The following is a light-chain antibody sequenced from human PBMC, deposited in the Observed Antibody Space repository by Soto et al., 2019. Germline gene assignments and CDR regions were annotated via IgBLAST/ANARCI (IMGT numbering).Light chain of an antibody. J-gene: IGKJ3*01. CDR1: QSVSSN. V-gene: IGKV3-15*01. Sequence: EIVMTQSPATLSVSPGERATLSCRASQSVSSNLAWYQQKPGQAPRLLIYDASTRATGIPARFSGSGSGTEFTLTISSLQSEDFAVYYCQQYHNWPLFGPGTKVDIK. CDR3: QQYHNWPL. CDR2: DAS.